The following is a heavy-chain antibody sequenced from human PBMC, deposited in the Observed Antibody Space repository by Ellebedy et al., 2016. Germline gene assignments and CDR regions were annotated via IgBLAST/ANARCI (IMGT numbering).Heavy chain of an antibody. CDR1: GYSISSGYY. CDR2: IYHSGST. D-gene: IGHD3-10*01. Sequence: SETLSLXXTVSGYSISSGYYWGWIRQPPGKGLEWIGSIYHSGSTYYNPSLKSRVTISVDTSKNQFSLKLSSVTAADTAVYYCARSSYYGSGSYYNGYYYGMDVWGQGTTVTVSS. J-gene: IGHJ6*02. V-gene: IGHV4-38-2*02. CDR3: ARSSYYGSGSYYNGYYYGMDV.